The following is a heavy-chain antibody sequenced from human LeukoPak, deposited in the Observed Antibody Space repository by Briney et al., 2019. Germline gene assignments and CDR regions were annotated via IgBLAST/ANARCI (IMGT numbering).Heavy chain of an antibody. V-gene: IGHV3-23*01. CDR2: ISGSGGST. CDR1: GFTFSSYG. J-gene: IGHJ4*02. D-gene: IGHD2-2*01. CDR3: AKGVVVVPAPGYFDY. Sequence: GGTLRLSCAASGFTFSSYGMSWVRQAPGKGLEWVSAISGSGGSTYYADSVKGRFTISRDNSKNTLYLQMNGLRAEDTAVYYCAKGVVVVPAPGYFDYWGQGTLVTVSS.